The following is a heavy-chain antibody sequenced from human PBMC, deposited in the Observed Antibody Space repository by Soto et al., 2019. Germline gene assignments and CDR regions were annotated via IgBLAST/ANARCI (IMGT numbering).Heavy chain of an antibody. CDR3: ARSVPDKGNSGWYYFDY. CDR1: GGSISSHY. Sequence: SWTLSLTCSVYGGSISSHYWSWIRQHPEKGLEWIGYSFYTGSTNYNPSLKSRVTISVDTSKNQFSLKMRSLTAADTAVYYCARSVPDKGNSGWYYFDYWGPGTLVTVSS. J-gene: IGHJ4*02. CDR2: SFYTGST. V-gene: IGHV4-59*11. D-gene: IGHD6-19*01.